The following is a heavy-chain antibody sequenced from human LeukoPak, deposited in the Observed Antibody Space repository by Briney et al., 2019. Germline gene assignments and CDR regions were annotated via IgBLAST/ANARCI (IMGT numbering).Heavy chain of an antibody. J-gene: IGHJ6*02. Sequence: GGSLRLSCAASGFTVSSNYMSWVRQAPGKGLEWVSSISSSSSYIYYADSVKGRFTISRDNAKNSLYLQMNSLRAEDTAVYYCAREGYSSGWYNYGMDVWGQGTTVTVSS. D-gene: IGHD6-19*01. V-gene: IGHV3-21*01. CDR3: AREGYSSGWYNYGMDV. CDR1: GFTVSSNY. CDR2: ISSSSSYI.